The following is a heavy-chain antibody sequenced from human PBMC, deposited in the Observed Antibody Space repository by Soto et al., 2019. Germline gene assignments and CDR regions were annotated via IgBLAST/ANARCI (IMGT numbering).Heavy chain of an antibody. CDR2: ISSSSSTI. D-gene: IGHD6-13*01. V-gene: IGHV3-48*01. CDR3: ARQPERIAQIGWFDP. J-gene: IGHJ5*02. Sequence: EVQLVESGGGLVQPGGSLRLSCAASGFTFSSYSMNWVRQAPGKGLEWVSYISSSSSTIYYADSGKGRFTISRDNAKNSLYLQMNSLRAEDTAVYYCARQPERIAQIGWFDPWGQGTLVTVSS. CDR1: GFTFSSYS.